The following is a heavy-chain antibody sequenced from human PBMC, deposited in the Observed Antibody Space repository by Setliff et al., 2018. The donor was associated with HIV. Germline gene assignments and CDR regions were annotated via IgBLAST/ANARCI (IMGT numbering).Heavy chain of an antibody. Sequence: ASVKVSCKASGYTFTSYYMHWVRQAPGQGLEWMGIINPSGGSTSYAQKLQGRVTMTRDTSTSTVYMELSSLRSEDTAVYYCARTYYNFWSGDYCYYGMDVWGQGTTVTVSS. V-gene: IGHV1-46*01. CDR3: ARTYYNFWSGDYCYYGMDV. CDR1: GYTFTSYY. D-gene: IGHD3-3*01. J-gene: IGHJ6*02. CDR2: INPSGGST.